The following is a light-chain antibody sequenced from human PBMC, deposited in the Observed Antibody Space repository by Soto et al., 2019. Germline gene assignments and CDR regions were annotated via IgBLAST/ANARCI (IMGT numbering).Light chain of an antibody. CDR2: EAS. J-gene: IGKJ1*01. CDR1: QRFSSW. CDR3: HQYNTSPWT. Sequence: DIQMTQSPSILSASVGDRVTITCRASQRFSSWLAWYQQKPGKAPILLIFEASTLESWVPSRFSDSGSGTQFNLTISGLLPDDFATYYCHQYNTSPWTCGQGTKVDIK. V-gene: IGKV1-5*03.